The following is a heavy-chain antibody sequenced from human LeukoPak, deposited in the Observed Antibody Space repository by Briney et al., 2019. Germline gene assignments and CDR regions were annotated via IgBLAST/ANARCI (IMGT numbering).Heavy chain of an antibody. CDR3: ARIFTDSGSYYSEY. V-gene: IGHV4-59*01. CDR2: IYSSGST. CDR1: GGSISSSY. Sequence: SETLSLTCTVSGGSISSSYWSWIRQPPGKGLEWIGYIYSSGSTNYNPSLKSRVTISVDTSKNQLSLKLSSVTAADTAVYYCARIFTDSGSYYSEYWGQGTLVTVSS. J-gene: IGHJ4*02. D-gene: IGHD3-22*01.